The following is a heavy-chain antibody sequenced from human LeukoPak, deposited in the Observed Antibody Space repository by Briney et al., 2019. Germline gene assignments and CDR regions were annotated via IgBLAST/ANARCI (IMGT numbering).Heavy chain of an antibody. Sequence: PSETLSLTCAVSGYSISSGYYWGWIRQPPGKGVEWIGSIYHSGSTYYNPSLKSRVTISVDTSKNQFSLKLSSVTAADTAVYYCARQVVAHAFDIWGQGTMVTVSS. CDR1: GYSISSGYY. CDR2: IYHSGST. J-gene: IGHJ3*02. CDR3: ARQVVAHAFDI. D-gene: IGHD2-15*01. V-gene: IGHV4-38-2*01.